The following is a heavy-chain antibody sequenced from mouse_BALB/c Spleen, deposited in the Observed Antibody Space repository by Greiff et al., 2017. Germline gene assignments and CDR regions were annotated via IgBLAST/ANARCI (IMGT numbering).Heavy chain of an antibody. J-gene: IGHJ2*01. Sequence: EVQLVESGAELVKPGASVKLSCTASGFNIKDTSMHWVQQRPEQGLEWIGRIDPANGNTKYDPKFQGKVTITADTSSNTAYLQLSSLTSEDTAVYYCASYYYGSSYHFDYWGQGTTLTVSS. D-gene: IGHD1-1*01. CDR1: GFNIKDTS. CDR2: IDPANGNT. V-gene: IGHV14-3*02. CDR3: ASYYYGSSYHFDY.